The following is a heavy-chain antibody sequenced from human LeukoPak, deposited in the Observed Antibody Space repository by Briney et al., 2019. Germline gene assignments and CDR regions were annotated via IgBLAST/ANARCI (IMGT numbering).Heavy chain of an antibody. CDR2: ISNSGNTI. J-gene: IGHJ4*02. D-gene: IGHD1-1*01. Sequence: PGGSLRLSCAASGFTFSSYEMNWVRQAPGKGLEWASYISNSGNTIFYADSVKGRFTISRDNGKNSLYLQMNSLRAEDTAVYYCARVFSNPTGNDYWGQGTLVTVSS. CDR1: GFTFSSYE. V-gene: IGHV3-48*03. CDR3: ARVFSNPTGNDY.